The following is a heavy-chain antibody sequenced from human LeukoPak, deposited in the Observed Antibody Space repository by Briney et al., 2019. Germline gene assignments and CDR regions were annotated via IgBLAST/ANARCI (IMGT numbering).Heavy chain of an antibody. D-gene: IGHD6-19*01. Sequence: PGGSLRLSCAASGFTFSSYSMNWVRQAPGKGLEWVSYISSSSSTIYYADSVKGRFTISRDNAKNSLYLQMNSLRAEDTAVYYCARDAIAVAGRKISDYWGQGTLVTVSS. V-gene: IGHV3-48*01. CDR2: ISSSSSTI. CDR3: ARDAIAVAGRKISDY. J-gene: IGHJ4*02. CDR1: GFTFSSYS.